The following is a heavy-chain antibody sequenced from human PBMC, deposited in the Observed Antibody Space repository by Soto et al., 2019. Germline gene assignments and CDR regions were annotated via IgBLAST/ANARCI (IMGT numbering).Heavy chain of an antibody. Sequence: PGGSLRLSCEASGFTFSNAWMNWVRQAPGKGLEWVGRIKSKPDGGTTDYAAPVKGRFTISRDDSKNTVYVQMNGLKTEDTALYYCSTGGYYFDYWGQGTLVTVSS. CDR2: IKSKPDGGTT. CDR3: STGGYYFDY. V-gene: IGHV3-15*01. J-gene: IGHJ4*02. CDR1: GFTFSNAW. D-gene: IGHD3-10*01.